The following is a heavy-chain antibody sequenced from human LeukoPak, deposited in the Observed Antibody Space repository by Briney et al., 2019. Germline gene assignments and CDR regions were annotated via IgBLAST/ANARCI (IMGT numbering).Heavy chain of an antibody. J-gene: IGHJ4*02. CDR2: ISSSGSTI. CDR3: ARDLPSGVVRPAFDY. CDR1: GFTFSGYE. D-gene: IGHD3-3*01. Sequence: GGSLRLSCAASGFTFSGYEMNWVRQAPGKGLEWVSYISSSGSTIYYADSVKGRFTISRDNAKNSLYLQMNSLRAEDTAVYYCARDLPSGVVRPAFDYWGLGTLVTVSS. V-gene: IGHV3-48*03.